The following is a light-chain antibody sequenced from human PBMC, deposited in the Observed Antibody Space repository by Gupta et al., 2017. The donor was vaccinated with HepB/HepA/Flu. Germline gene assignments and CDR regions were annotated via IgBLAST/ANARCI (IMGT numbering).Light chain of an antibody. Sequence: EIVLTQSPATLSLSPGERATLSCRASQSVRSYLVWYQQKPGQAPRLLIYDTSNRATGIPARFSGSGSATDFTLTISSLEPEDFAVYYCQQRSSWPITFGGGTKVEIK. CDR1: QSVRSY. J-gene: IGKJ4*01. CDR3: QQRSSWPIT. CDR2: DTS. V-gene: IGKV3-11*01.